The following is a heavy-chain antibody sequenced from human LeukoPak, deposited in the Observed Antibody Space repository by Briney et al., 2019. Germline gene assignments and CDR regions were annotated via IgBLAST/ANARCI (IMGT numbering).Heavy chain of an antibody. V-gene: IGHV3-30*04. J-gene: IGHJ4*02. CDR2: ISYDGSNK. CDR3: AIGIAAAGRFDY. D-gene: IGHD6-13*01. CDR1: GFTSSSYA. Sequence: GRSLRLSCAASGFTSSSYAMHWVRQAPGKGLEWVAVISYDGSNKYYADSVKGRFTISRDNSKNTLYLQMNSLRAEDTAVYYCAIGIAAAGRFDYWGQGTLVTVSS.